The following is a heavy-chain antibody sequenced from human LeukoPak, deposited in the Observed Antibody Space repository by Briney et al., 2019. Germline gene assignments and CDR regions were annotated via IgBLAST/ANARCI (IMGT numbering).Heavy chain of an antibody. CDR2: IYPGDSDT. V-gene: IGHV5-51*01. CDR1: GYSFTSYW. CDR3: ARNYYDSSGYYQDFDY. D-gene: IGHD3-22*01. J-gene: IGHJ4*02. Sequence: GESLKISCKGSGYSFTSYWIGWVRQMPGKGLEWMGIIYPGDSDTRYSPSFQGQVTISADKSISTAYLQWSSLKASDTAIYYCARNYYDSSGYYQDFDYWGQGTLVTVSS.